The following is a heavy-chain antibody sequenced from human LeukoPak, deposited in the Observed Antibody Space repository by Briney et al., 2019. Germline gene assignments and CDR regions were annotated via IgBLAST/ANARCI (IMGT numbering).Heavy chain of an antibody. V-gene: IGHV3-9*01. Sequence: GGSLRLSCAASGFTFDDFAMHWVRQSPGKGLEWVSGSSRDSSRLGYADSVKGRFTISRDNAKNSLYLEMKSLRAEDTGLYYCAKAYDSSGLFNAFDIWGQGTMVTVSS. J-gene: IGHJ3*02. CDR3: AKAYDSSGLFNAFDI. D-gene: IGHD3-22*01. CDR2: SSRDSSRL. CDR1: GFTFDDFA.